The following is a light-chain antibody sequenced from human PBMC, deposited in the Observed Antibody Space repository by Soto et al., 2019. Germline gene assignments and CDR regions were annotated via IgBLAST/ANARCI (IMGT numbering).Light chain of an antibody. CDR2: EVS. CDR3: SSYAGSNILSVV. V-gene: IGLV2-8*01. J-gene: IGLJ2*01. CDR1: SCDVGGYNY. Sequence: QSVLTQPPSTSGSPGQSVTISCAGTSCDVGGYNYVSWYQQHPGNAPKLMIYEVSKRPSGVPDRFSGSKSGNTASLTVSGLQAQDEADYYCSSYAGSNILSVVFGGGTQLTVL.